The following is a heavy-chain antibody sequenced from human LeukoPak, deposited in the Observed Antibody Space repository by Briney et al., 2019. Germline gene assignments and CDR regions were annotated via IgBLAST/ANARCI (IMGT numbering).Heavy chain of an antibody. CDR2: ISYDGSNK. CDR3: AREIWFGELLSGAFDI. CDR1: GFTFSSYA. D-gene: IGHD3-10*01. J-gene: IGHJ3*02. V-gene: IGHV3-30*04. Sequence: GGPLRLSCAASGFTFSSYAMHWVRQAPGKGLEWVAVISYDGSNKYYADSVKGRFTISRDNSKNTLYLQMNSLRAEDTAVYYCAREIWFGELLSGAFDIWGQGTMVTVSS.